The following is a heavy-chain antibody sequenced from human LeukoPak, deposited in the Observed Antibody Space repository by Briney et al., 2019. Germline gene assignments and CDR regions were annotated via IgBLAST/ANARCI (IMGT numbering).Heavy chain of an antibody. CDR3: ARVRIAAHANWFDP. CDR2: IIPIFGTA. V-gene: IGHV1-69*05. Sequence: SVKVSCKASGYSFTSYDINWVRQAPGQGLEWMGRIIPIFGTANYAQKFQGRVTITTDESTSTAYMELRSLRSEDTAVYYCARVRIAAHANWFDPWGQGTLVTVSS. D-gene: IGHD6-6*01. CDR1: GYSFTSYD. J-gene: IGHJ5*02.